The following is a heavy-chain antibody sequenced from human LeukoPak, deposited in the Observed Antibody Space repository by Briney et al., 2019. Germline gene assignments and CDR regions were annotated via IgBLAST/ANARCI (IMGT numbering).Heavy chain of an antibody. CDR3: TRRGGYSYYDY. CDR1: GFTFGDYA. D-gene: IGHD5-24*01. CDR2: IRSKAYGGTT. V-gene: IGHV3-49*04. Sequence: GGSLRLSCTAYGFTFGDYAMSWVRQAPGKGLEWVGFIRSKAYGGTTEYAASVKGRFTISRDDSKSIAYLQMNSLKTEDTAVYYCTRRGGYSYYDYWGQGTLVTVSS. J-gene: IGHJ4*02.